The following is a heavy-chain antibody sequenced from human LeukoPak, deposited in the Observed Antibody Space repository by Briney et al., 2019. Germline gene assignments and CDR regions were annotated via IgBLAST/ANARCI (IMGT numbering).Heavy chain of an antibody. CDR2: ISSTGNYI. CDR3: ARDLHIYVANWTAHRYFDC. D-gene: IGHD1-1*01. J-gene: IGHJ4*02. Sequence: GGPLRLSCSVSGFTFSSYSMNWVRQAPGKGLEWVSSISSTGNYIYYADSVKGRFTISRDNARDSLYLEMNSLRAEDAAVYYCARDLHIYVANWTAHRYFDCWGQGTLVTVSS. CDR1: GFTFSSYS. V-gene: IGHV3-21*01.